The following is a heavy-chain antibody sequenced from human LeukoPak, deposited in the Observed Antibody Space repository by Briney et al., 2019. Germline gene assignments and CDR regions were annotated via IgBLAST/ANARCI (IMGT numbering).Heavy chain of an antibody. CDR1: GFTLSTYD. CDR3: ARKIGYCSSTSCYGWFDP. V-gene: IGHV3-13*01. CDR2: IDIPGNT. D-gene: IGHD2-2*01. Sequence: QPGGSLRLSCAASGFTLSTYDMHWVRQPTGKGLEWVSGIDIPGNTYYPDSVKGRFTMSRGSAKNSLYLQMNNLRAGDTAVYYCARKIGYCSSTSCYGWFDPWGQGTLVTVSS. J-gene: IGHJ5*02.